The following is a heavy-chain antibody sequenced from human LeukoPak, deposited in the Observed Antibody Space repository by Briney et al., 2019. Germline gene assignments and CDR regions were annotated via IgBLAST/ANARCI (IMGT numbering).Heavy chain of an antibody. CDR2: IYYSGST. V-gene: IGHV4-59*08. Sequence: KSSETLSLTCTVSGGSISSFYWSWIRQPPGKGLEWIGYIYYSGSTNYNPSLKSRVTISVDTSKNQFSLKLSSVTAADTAVYYCARLPGPYCSSTSCPMGNAFDIWGQGTMVTVSS. CDR3: ARLPGPYCSSTSCPMGNAFDI. D-gene: IGHD2-2*01. J-gene: IGHJ3*02. CDR1: GGSISSFY.